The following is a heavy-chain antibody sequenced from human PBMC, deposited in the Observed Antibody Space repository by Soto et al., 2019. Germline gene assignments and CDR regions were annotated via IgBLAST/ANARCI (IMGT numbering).Heavy chain of an antibody. D-gene: IGHD3-9*01. CDR1: GFTFSSYA. CDR3: ARSHYDILTGPLY. V-gene: IGHV3-30-3*01. J-gene: IGHJ4*02. Sequence: PGGSLRLSCAASGFTFSSYAMHWVRQAPGKGLEWVAVISYDGSNKYYADSVKGRFTISRDNSKNTLYLQMNSLRAEDTAVYYCARSHYDILTGPLYWGQGTLVTVSS. CDR2: ISYDGSNK.